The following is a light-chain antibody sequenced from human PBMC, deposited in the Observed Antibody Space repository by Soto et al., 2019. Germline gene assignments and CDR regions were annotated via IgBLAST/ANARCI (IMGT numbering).Light chain of an antibody. Sequence: QSVLTQSPSASASLGASVKLTCTLSSGHSSFAIAWHQQQPEKGPRYLMKVSSDGSHSRGDGIPDRFSGSSSGTERYPIISSLQSEDEADYYCQTWGTGIRVFGGGTKLTVL. CDR1: SGHSSFA. CDR2: VSSDGSH. V-gene: IGLV4-69*01. CDR3: QTWGTGIRV. J-gene: IGLJ3*02.